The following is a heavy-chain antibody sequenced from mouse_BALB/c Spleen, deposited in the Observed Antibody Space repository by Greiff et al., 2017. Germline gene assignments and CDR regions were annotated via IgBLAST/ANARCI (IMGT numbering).Heavy chain of an antibody. CDR1: GFTFSSYT. Sequence: EVQVVESGGGLVKPGGSLKLSCAASGFTFSSYTMSWVRQTPEKRLEWVATISSGGSYTYYPDSVKGRFTISRDNAKNTLYLQMSSLKSEDTAMYYCTREVGYWGQGTTLTVSS. D-gene: IGHD1-1*02. CDR2: ISSGGSYT. CDR3: TREVGY. V-gene: IGHV5-6-4*01. J-gene: IGHJ2*01.